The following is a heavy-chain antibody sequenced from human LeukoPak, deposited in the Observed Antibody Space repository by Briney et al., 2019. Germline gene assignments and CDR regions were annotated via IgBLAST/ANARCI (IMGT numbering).Heavy chain of an antibody. J-gene: IGHJ4*02. CDR1: GFTFSSYA. D-gene: IGHD1-7*01. CDR2: ISGSGGST. V-gene: IGHV3-23*01. CDR3: AKDRGYNWNYDALDY. Sequence: GGSLRLSCAASGFTFSSYAMSWVRQAPGKGLEWVSAISGSGGSTYYADSVKGRFTISRDNSKNSLYLQMNSLRTEDTALYYCAKDRGYNWNYDALDYWGQGTLVTVSS.